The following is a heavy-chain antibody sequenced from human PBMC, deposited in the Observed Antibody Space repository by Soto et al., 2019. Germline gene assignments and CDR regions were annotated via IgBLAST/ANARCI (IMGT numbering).Heavy chain of an antibody. Sequence: SVKVSCKASGGTFSSYAISWVRQAPGQGLEWMGGIIPIFGTANYAQKFQGRVTITADESTSTAYMELSSLRSEDTAVYYCARGIAVAGTPSYYYYGMDVWGQGTTVTVSS. D-gene: IGHD6-19*01. CDR3: ARGIAVAGTPSYYYYGMDV. J-gene: IGHJ6*02. V-gene: IGHV1-69*13. CDR2: IIPIFGTA. CDR1: GGTFSSYA.